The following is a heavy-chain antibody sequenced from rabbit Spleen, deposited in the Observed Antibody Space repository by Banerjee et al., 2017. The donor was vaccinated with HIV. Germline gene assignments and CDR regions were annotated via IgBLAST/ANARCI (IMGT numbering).Heavy chain of an antibody. D-gene: IGHD6-1*01. V-gene: IGHV1S40*01. CDR3: ARASNSDGRVYARGFGL. Sequence: QSLEESGGDLVKPGASLTLTCTASGIDFSRDYYMCWVRQAPGKGLEWIGCIDTGNSITWYGSWVNGRFTISKTSSTTVTLQMTRLTAADTATYFCARASNSDGRVYARGFGLWGPGTLVTVS. CDR2: IDTGNSIT. J-gene: IGHJ6*01. CDR1: GIDFSRDYY.